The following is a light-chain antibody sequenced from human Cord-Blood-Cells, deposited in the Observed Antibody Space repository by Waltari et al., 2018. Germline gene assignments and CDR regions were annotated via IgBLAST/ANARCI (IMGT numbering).Light chain of an antibody. CDR1: SSDVGGTNY. CDR3: SSYTSSSTLVV. CDR2: EVS. V-gene: IGLV2-14*01. Sequence: QSALTQPASVSGSPGQSITLSCTGPSSDVGGTNYVPWYQQHPGKAPKLMIYEVSNRPSGVSNRFSGSKSGNTASLTISGLQAEDEADYYCSSYTSSSTLVVFGGGTKLTVL. J-gene: IGLJ2*01.